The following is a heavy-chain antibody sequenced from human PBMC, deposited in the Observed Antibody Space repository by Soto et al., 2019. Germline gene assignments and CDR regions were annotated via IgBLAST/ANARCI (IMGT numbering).Heavy chain of an antibody. D-gene: IGHD3-16*01. CDR3: ASPTLGAFDI. CDR2: IYYSGST. J-gene: IGHJ3*02. V-gene: IGHV4-59*08. Sequence: WETLSLTCAVSGVSISSYYRSWIRQPPGKGLEWFGDIYYSGSTTYNSSLKSRDTISVDKSKNQFSLRLSSVTAADTAVYYCASPTLGAFDIWGQGTMVTVSS. CDR1: GVSISSYY.